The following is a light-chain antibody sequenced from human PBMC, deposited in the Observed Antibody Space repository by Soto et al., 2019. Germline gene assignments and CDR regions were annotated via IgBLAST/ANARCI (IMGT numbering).Light chain of an antibody. CDR1: SGSVSTTYY. CDR2: STN. CDR3: MLYMGGGLVV. J-gene: IGLJ2*01. V-gene: IGLV8-61*01. Sequence: QTLVTQEPSFSVSPGGTVTLTCGLTSGSVSTTYYPSWYQQTPGQAPRTLIDSTNIRSSGVADRFSGSILGNNAALTITGAQADDESDYHCMLYMGGGLVVFGGGTKLTVL.